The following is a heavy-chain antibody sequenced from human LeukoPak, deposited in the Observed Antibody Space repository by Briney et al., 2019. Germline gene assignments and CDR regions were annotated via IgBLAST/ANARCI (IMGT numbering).Heavy chain of an antibody. D-gene: IGHD1-26*01. V-gene: IGHV3-23*01. Sequence: GRSLRLSCAASGFTFSSYAMPWVRQAPGKGLEWVSAISGSGGSTYYADSVKGRFTISRDNSKNTLYLQMNSLRAEDTAVYYCAKDPRWELTDYYFDYWGQGTLVTVCS. CDR2: ISGSGGST. J-gene: IGHJ4*02. CDR3: AKDPRWELTDYYFDY. CDR1: GFTFSSYA.